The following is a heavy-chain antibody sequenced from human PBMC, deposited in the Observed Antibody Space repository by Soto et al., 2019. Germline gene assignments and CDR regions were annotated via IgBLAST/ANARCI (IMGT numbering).Heavy chain of an antibody. J-gene: IGHJ6*01. CDR3: VREVSHDFWSGYYTHYNYYYGMDV. CDR2: IIPIFGTA. D-gene: IGHD3-3*01. CDR1: GGTFSSYA. V-gene: IGHV1-69*06. Sequence: SVEVSCKASGGTFSSYAISWVRQPPGQGLEWMGGIIPIFGTANYAQKFQGRATITADKSTSTAYMELSSLRSEDTAVYYCVREVSHDFWSGYYTHYNYYYGMDVWGQGTTVTVSS.